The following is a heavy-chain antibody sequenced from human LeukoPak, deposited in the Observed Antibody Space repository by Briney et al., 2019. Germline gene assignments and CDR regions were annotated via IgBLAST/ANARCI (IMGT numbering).Heavy chain of an antibody. CDR3: ARGPYSGYDSHYMAV. D-gene: IGHD5-12*01. V-gene: IGHV4-34*01. CDR2: INHSGST. Sequence: KSSETLSLTCAVYGGSFSGYYWSWIRQPPGKGLEWIGEINHSGSTNYNPSLKSRVTISVDTSKNQFSLKLSSVTAADTAVYYCARGPYSGYDSHYMAVWGKGTTVTVSS. CDR1: GGSFSGYY. J-gene: IGHJ6*03.